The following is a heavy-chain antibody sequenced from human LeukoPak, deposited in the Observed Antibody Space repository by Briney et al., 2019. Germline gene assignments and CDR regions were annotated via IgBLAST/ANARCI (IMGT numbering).Heavy chain of an antibody. D-gene: IGHD3-22*01. CDR3: AKDLRSAYYDSSGYYR. J-gene: IGHJ5*02. CDR2: ISGSGGST. V-gene: IGHV3-23*01. Sequence: GGSLRLSCAASGFTFSSYAMSWVRQAPGKGLEWVSAISGSGGSTYYADSVKGRFTISRDNSKNTLYLQMNSLRAEDTAVYYCAKDLRSAYYDSSGYYRWGQGTLVTVSS. CDR1: GFTFSSYA.